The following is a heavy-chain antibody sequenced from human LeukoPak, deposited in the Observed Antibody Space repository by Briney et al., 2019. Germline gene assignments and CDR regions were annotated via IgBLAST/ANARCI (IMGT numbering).Heavy chain of an antibody. Sequence: GGSVRLSCVASGFTFSDYYMSWIRQAPGKGLEWVSYIRSSGTTIHYADSVKGRFTISRDNAKNSLYLQMNSLRAEDTAVYYCARDRGAVTDVFDYWGQGTLVTVSS. D-gene: IGHD6-19*01. CDR3: ARDRGAVTDVFDY. V-gene: IGHV3-11*04. J-gene: IGHJ4*02. CDR1: GFTFSDYY. CDR2: IRSSGTTI.